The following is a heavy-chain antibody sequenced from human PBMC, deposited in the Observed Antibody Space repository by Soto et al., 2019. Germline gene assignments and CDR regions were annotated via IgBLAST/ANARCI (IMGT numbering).Heavy chain of an antibody. CDR3: ARDSLRLPFDY. Sequence: SVKVSCKTSGFTFSSSAVHWVRQARGHRLQWIGWIDVGSANANYAQMLQDRVTISRDMSTSTAYMELSSLRSEDTAVYYCARDSLRLPFDYWGQGTLVTVSS. CDR1: GFTFSSSA. J-gene: IGHJ4*01. CDR2: IDVGSANA. D-gene: IGHD3-16*01. V-gene: IGHV1-58*01.